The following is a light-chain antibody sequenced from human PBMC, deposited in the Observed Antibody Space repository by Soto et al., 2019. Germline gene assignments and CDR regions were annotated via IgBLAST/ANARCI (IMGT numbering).Light chain of an antibody. CDR2: GAS. V-gene: IGKV3-15*01. J-gene: IGKJ2*01. Sequence: EIVLTQSPGTLSVSPGERANLSCRASQSVSTNLAWFQQKPGQAPRLLIYGASTRATGIPARFSGSGSGTEFTLTSNSLQSEDLAVYYCQQSNNLPYTFGQGTKLEV. CDR1: QSVSTN. CDR3: QQSNNLPYT.